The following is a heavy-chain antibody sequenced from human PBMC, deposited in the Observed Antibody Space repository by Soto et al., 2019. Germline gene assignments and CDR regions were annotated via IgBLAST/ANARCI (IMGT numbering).Heavy chain of an antibody. CDR2: IPQDGVDG. CDR1: GFTFSMYS. V-gene: IGHV3-7*03. CDR3: ARDHLILPAHDFFYGSDV. Sequence: DVKLVESGGGLVQPGDSLRLSCEVSGFTFSMYSMSWVRQSPGKGLEWVAKIPQDGVDGHYADSVKGRFTISRDNGKNSLYLQRNNLRAEDTAVYYCARDHLILPAHDFFYGSDVWGRGPRSPSP. D-gene: IGHD2-21*02. J-gene: IGHJ6*02.